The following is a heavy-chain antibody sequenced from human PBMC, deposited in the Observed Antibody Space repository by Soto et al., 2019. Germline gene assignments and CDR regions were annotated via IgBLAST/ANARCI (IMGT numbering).Heavy chain of an antibody. CDR1: GFTFSSYA. D-gene: IGHD3-16*01. J-gene: IGHJ4*02. Sequence: GGSLRLSCAASGFTFSSYAMSWVRQAPGKGLEWVSAISGSGGSTYYADSVKGRFTISRDNSKNTLYLQMNSLRAEDTAVYYCAKPRLPRNMITPRNDYWGQGTLVTVSS. V-gene: IGHV3-23*01. CDR2: ISGSGGST. CDR3: AKPRLPRNMITPRNDY.